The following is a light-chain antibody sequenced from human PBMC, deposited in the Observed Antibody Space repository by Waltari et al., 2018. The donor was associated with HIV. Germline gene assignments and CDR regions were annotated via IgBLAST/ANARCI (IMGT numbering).Light chain of an antibody. CDR2: KND. CDR3: AAWDDRLSGRV. J-gene: IGLJ1*01. V-gene: IGLV1-47*01. CDR1: SSNIEFNY. Sequence: QSVLTQPPSASGTPGQWVTISCSGSSSNIEFNYVYCYQQVPGTAPKLLIYKNDQWPSGVPDRFSASKSGTSASLVISGLRSEDEADYYCAAWDDRLSGRVFGTGTRVTVL.